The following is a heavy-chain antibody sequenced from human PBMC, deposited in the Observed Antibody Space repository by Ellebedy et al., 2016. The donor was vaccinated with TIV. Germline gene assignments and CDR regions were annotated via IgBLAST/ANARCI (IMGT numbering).Heavy chain of an antibody. J-gene: IGHJ6*02. D-gene: IGHD3-3*01. CDR1: GGSFSGYY. Sequence: MPSETLSLTCGVYGGSFSGYYWSWIRQAPGKGLEWIGEINHSRSTNYNPSLKSRVTISVDTSKNQFSLKLTSVTAADTAVYYCARDPLRFLDAWGQGTTVTVSS. CDR2: INHSRST. V-gene: IGHV4-34*01. CDR3: ARDPLRFLDA.